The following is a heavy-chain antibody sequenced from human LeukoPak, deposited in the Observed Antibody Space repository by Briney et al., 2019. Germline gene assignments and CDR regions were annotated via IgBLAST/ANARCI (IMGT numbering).Heavy chain of an antibody. V-gene: IGHV1-2*02. Sequence: GASVKVSCKASGYTFTDYHMHWVRQAPGQGLEWMGWINPNNGGTKYAQEFEGRVTMTRDTSISTAYMEVSRLRSDDTAVYYCARGDAFLSASYRYWFDPWGLGTLVTVSS. D-gene: IGHD3-3*01. CDR1: GYTFTDYH. CDR2: INPNNGGT. J-gene: IGHJ5*02. CDR3: ARGDAFLSASYRYWFDP.